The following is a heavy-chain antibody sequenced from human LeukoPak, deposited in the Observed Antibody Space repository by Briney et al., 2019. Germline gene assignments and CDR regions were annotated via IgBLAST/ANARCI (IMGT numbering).Heavy chain of an antibody. CDR2: ISSSSSYI. J-gene: IGHJ3*02. V-gene: IGHV3-21*01. Sequence: GGSLRLSCAASGFTFSSYSMNWVRQAPGKGLEWVSSISSSSSYIYYADSVKGRFTISRDNAKNSLYLQMNSLRAEDTAVYYCTRSIRVVTANDAFDIWGQGTMVTVSS. D-gene: IGHD2-21*02. CDR3: TRSIRVVTANDAFDI. CDR1: GFTFSSYS.